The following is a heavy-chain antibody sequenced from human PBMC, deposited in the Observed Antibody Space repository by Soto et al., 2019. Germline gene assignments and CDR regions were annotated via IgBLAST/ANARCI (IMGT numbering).Heavy chain of an antibody. V-gene: IGHV3-9*01. CDR2: ISWSSGRI. J-gene: IGHJ4*02. D-gene: IGHD3-9*01. CDR3: VRERSSGWHLKDH. Sequence: EVDLVESGGGLAQPGRSLRISCVASGFTFDDHGMHWVRQIPGRGQEWVSGISWSSGRIGYAESVKGRFTIFRDNDKNSMYLEMKSLRQEYTALYYCVRERSSGWHLKDHWGQGDQFSFSS. CDR1: GFTFDDHG.